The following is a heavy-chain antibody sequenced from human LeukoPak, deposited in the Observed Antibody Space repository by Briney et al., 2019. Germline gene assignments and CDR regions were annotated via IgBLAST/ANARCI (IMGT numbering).Heavy chain of an antibody. V-gene: IGHV3-48*01. CDR2: IICSSSTI. D-gene: IGHD3-10*01. CDR3: DRALWFGETIPAY. J-gene: IGHJ4*02. CDR1: GLPFSSYS. Sequence: GGSLRLSCAASGLPFSSYSMHWVRQAPGKGLQWVSYIICSSSTIYYADSVKGRFTISRDNAKNSLYLQMNSLRAEDTAVYYCDRALWFGETIPAYWGQGTLVTVSS.